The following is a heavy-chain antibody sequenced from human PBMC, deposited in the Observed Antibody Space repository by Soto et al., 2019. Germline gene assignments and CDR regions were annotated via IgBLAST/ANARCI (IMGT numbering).Heavy chain of an antibody. D-gene: IGHD2-2*03. V-gene: IGHV4-39*01. CDR1: SGSISSTIYS. Sequence: PSETLSLTCTVSSGSISSTIYSWDWIRQPPGKGLEWIGTIYSSENTYYNPSLLSRVTISVDTSKNEFSLRLSSVTAADTAVYYCARLNGYCISTNCHGYYGMDVWGQGTTVTVS. CDR3: ARLNGYCISTNCHGYYGMDV. CDR2: IYSSENT. J-gene: IGHJ6*02.